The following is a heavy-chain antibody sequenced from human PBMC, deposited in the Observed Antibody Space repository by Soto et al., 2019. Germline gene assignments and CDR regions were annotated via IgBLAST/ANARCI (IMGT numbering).Heavy chain of an antibody. J-gene: IGHJ1*01. D-gene: IGHD3-10*01. CDR1: GDSVSSNSAA. CDR2: TYYRSKRYN. V-gene: IGHV6-1*01. CDR3: ARAPHYGTSLGYFQH. Sequence: SQTLSLTCAISGDSVSSNSAAWNWIRQSPSRGLEWLGRTYYRSKRYNDYAVSVKSRITINPDTSKNQFSLQLNSVTTDDTAVYYCARAPHYGTSLGYFQHWGQGTLVTVSS.